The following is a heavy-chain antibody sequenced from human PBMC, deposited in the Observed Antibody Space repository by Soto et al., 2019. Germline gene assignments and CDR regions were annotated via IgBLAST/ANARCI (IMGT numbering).Heavy chain of an antibody. J-gene: IGHJ5*02. CDR1: GYTFTSYG. CDR2: ISAYNGNT. Sequence: QVQLVQSGAEVKKPGASVKVSCKASGYTFTSYGISWVRQAPGQGLEWMGWISAYNGNTNYAQKLQGRVTMTTDTSTSTAYMELRSLRSDDTAVYYCAREPGGPYYDFWSGYYNWFDPWGQGTLVTVSS. V-gene: IGHV1-18*01. D-gene: IGHD3-3*01. CDR3: AREPGGPYYDFWSGYYNWFDP.